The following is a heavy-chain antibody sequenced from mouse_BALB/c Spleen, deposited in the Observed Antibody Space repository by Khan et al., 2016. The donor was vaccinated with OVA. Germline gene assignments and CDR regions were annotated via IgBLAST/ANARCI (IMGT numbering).Heavy chain of an antibody. V-gene: IGHV3-5*02. Sequence: EVQLVESGPGLVKPSQTVSLTCTVTGISITSGNYRWSWLRQFPGNKLEWIGNIYYSGTVTYNPSLTSRTTITRDTSKNQFFLEMNSLTAEDTATYYCARDYGSLYWYIDVWGAGTTGTVSS. CDR3: ARDYGSLYWYIDV. CDR2: IYYSGTV. J-gene: IGHJ1*01. D-gene: IGHD1-1*01. CDR1: GISITSGNYR.